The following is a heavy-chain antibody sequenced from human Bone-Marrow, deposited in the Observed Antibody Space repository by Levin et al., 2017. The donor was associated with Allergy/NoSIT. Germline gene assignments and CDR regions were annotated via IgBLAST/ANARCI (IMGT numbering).Heavy chain of an antibody. D-gene: IGHD1-26*01. J-gene: IGHJ4*02. Sequence: GESLKISCKASGYNFTNFGMTWVRQAPGQGLEWMGWISTYNGDTKYAQNLQGRVTMTSDTSTSTSYMELRSLRFDDTAVYYCARDLYSGSANPGDYWGQGTLVTVSS. CDR2: ISTYNGDT. V-gene: IGHV1-18*01. CDR3: ARDLYSGSANPGDY. CDR1: GYNFTNFG.